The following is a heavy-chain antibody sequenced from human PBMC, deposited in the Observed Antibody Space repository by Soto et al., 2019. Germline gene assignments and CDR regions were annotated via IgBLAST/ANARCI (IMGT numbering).Heavy chain of an antibody. Sequence: GESLKISCKGSGYSFTNYWIGWVRQMPGKGLEWMGIIYPGDSDTRYSPSFQGQVTISVDKSIRTAYLQWSSLKASDTAMYFCAVSAARPHYYLYGMDVWGQRTTVTVSS. J-gene: IGHJ6*02. CDR3: AVSAARPHYYLYGMDV. V-gene: IGHV5-51*01. CDR1: GYSFTNYW. D-gene: IGHD6-6*01. CDR2: IYPGDSDT.